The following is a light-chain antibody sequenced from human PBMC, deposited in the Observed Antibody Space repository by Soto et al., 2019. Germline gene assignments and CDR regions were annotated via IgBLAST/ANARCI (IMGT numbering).Light chain of an antibody. J-gene: IGLJ1*01. CDR2: DVS. CDR3: SSYTGTSTFV. Sequence: QSALTQPASVSGSPGQSITISCTGTSSDVGGYDYVSWYQQLPGKAPKLMIYDVSNRPSGVSNRFSGSKSGNTASLTISGLQAEDEADYYCSSYTGTSTFVFGGGTKVTVL. V-gene: IGLV2-14*01. CDR1: SSDVGGYDY.